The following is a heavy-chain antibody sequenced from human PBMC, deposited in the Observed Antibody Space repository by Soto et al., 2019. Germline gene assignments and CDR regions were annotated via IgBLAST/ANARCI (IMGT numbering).Heavy chain of an antibody. J-gene: IGHJ6*02. CDR2: ISGSGGST. Sequence: EVQLLESGGGLVQPGGSLRLSCAASGFTFSSYAMSWVRQAPGKGLEWVSAISGSGGSTYYADSVKGRFTISRENSKNQLNLAMNRLKGEGEGGLFWGKRDNGKEVRGPGTPVT. CDR3: GKRDNGKEV. CDR1: GFTFSSYA. V-gene: IGHV3-23*01.